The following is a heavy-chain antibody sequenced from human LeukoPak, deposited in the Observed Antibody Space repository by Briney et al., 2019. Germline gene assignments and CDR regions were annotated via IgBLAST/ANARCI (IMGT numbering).Heavy chain of an antibody. V-gene: IGHV3-23*01. CDR1: GFTFSSYA. Sequence: GGSLRLSCAASGFTFSSYAMTWVRQAPGRGLEWVSSVDGGGGGTYYADSVKGRFTISRDNSKDTLYLQMNGLRAEDTAVYFCAKQSAGSAAWYSLHYDFWGQGTLVTVSS. CDR3: AKQSAGSAAWYSLHYDF. J-gene: IGHJ4*02. CDR2: VDGGGGGT. D-gene: IGHD6-13*01.